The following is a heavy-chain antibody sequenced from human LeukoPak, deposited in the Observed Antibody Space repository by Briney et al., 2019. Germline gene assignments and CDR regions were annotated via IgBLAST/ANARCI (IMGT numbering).Heavy chain of an antibody. D-gene: IGHD4-23*01. V-gene: IGHV3-11*04. Sequence: PGGSLRLSCAASGFTFSDYYMSWIRQAPEKGLEWVSYISSSGGTIYYADSLKGRFTISRDNARNSLYLQMNSLRAEDTAVYYCARDNSNLDYWGQGTLVTVSS. J-gene: IGHJ4*02. CDR3: ARDNSNLDY. CDR1: GFTFSDYY. CDR2: ISSSGGTI.